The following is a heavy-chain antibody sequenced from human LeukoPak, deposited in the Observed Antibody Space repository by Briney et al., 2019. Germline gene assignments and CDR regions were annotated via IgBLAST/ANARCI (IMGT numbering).Heavy chain of an antibody. CDR1: GGSISSGGYC. Sequence: SETLSLTCTVSGGSISSGGYCWSWIRQHPGKGLEWIGYIYYSGSTNYNPSLKSRVTISVDTSQNQFSLKLSSVTAADTAVYYCARHPHCSSGSCYSWFDPWGQGTLVTVSS. CDR3: ARHPHCSSGSCYSWFDP. D-gene: IGHD2-2*02. J-gene: IGHJ5*02. CDR2: IYYSGST. V-gene: IGHV4-39*01.